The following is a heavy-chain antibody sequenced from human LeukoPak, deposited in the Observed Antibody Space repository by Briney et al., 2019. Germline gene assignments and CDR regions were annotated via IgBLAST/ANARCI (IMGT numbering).Heavy chain of an antibody. D-gene: IGHD5-18*01. Sequence: ETLSLTCTVSGGSISSYYWSWIRQPPGKGLEWVSAISGSGGSTYYADSVKGRFTISRDNSKNTLYLQMNSLRAEDTAVYYCAKEFDYGYDDYWGQGTLVTVSS. CDR2: ISGSGGST. J-gene: IGHJ4*02. CDR3: AKEFDYGYDDY. CDR1: GGSISSYY. V-gene: IGHV3-23*01.